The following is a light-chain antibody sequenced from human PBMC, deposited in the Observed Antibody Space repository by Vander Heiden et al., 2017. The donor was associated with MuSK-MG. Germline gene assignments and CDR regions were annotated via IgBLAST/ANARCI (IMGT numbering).Light chain of an antibody. CDR3: AGWDDSLNGVV. CDR1: SSNIGNND. J-gene: IGLJ2*01. V-gene: IGLV1-36*01. Sequence: QSVLTPPPSVSAAPRQRVTISCSGTSSNIGNNDVNWYQQLPGKAPKLLIYYDDLLPSGVSDRFSGSKSGTSASLAISGLQSEDEADYYCAGWDDSLNGVVFGGGTKLTVL. CDR2: YDD.